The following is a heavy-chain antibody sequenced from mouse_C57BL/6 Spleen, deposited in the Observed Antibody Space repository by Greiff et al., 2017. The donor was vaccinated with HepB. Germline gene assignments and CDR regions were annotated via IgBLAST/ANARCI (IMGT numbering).Heavy chain of an antibody. CDR1: GYTFTSYW. V-gene: IGHV1-72*01. D-gene: IGHD4-1*01. Sequence: QVQLQQPGAELVKPGASVKLSCKASGYTFTSYWMHWVKQRPGQGLEWIGRIDPNSGGTKYNEKFKSKATLTVDKPSSTAYMQLSSLTSEDSAVYYCARVNWDEGYAMDYWGQGTSVTVSS. CDR2: IDPNSGGT. CDR3: ARVNWDEGYAMDY. J-gene: IGHJ4*01.